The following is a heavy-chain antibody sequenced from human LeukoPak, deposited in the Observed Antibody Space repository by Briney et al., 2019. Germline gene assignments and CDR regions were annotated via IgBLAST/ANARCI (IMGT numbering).Heavy chain of an antibody. D-gene: IGHD6-19*01. CDR3: ARDNKNPLAGFDY. Sequence: SETLSLTCTVSGGSISSYYWSWIRQPPGKGLEWIGYIYYSGSTNYNPSLKSRVTISVDTFKNQFSLKLSSVTAADTAVYYCARDNKNPLAGFDYWGQGTLVTVSS. J-gene: IGHJ4*02. CDR2: IYYSGST. CDR1: GGSISSYY. V-gene: IGHV4-59*01.